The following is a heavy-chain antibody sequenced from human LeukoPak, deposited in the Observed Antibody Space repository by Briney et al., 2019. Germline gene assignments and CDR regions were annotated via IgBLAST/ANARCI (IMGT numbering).Heavy chain of an antibody. V-gene: IGHV4-38-2*02. CDR1: GYSISSGYY. CDR2: IHYSARI. Sequence: SETLSLTCTVSGYSISSGYYWGWIRQPPGKGLEWIGSIHYSARIYYNPSLKSRVTISVDTSKNQFSLKLSSVTAADTAVYYCARTSIVQSSPSAAYYYYYMDVWGKGTTVTVSS. D-gene: IGHD2-8*01. CDR3: ARTSIVQSSPSAAYYYYYMDV. J-gene: IGHJ6*03.